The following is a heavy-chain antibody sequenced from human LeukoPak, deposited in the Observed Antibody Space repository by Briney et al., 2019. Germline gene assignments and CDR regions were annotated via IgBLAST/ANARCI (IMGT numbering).Heavy chain of an antibody. CDR2: IYTSGST. CDR3: ASIYSSSWYGTDY. D-gene: IGHD6-13*01. CDR1: GGSISSGSYY. Sequence: PSETLSLTCTVSGGSISSGSYYWSWIRQPPGKGLEWIGRIYTSGSTNYNPSLKSRVTISVDTSKNQFSLKLSSVTAADTAVYYCASIYSSSWYGTDYWGQGTLVTVSS. J-gene: IGHJ4*02. V-gene: IGHV4-61*02.